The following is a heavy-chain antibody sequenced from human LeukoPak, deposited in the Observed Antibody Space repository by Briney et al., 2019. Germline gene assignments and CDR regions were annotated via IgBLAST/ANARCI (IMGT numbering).Heavy chain of an antibody. CDR1: GYTFTGYF. V-gene: IGHV1-2*02. J-gene: IGHJ5*02. CDR2: INSNSGGT. Sequence: ASVKVSFKASGYTFTGYFIHWVRQAPGQGLEGMGWINSNSGGTKFAQKFQGRVTMTRDTSISTAYMELSRLRYDDTAVYYCARCADSSGPYGPWGQGTRVTVSS. CDR3: ARCADSSGPYGP. D-gene: IGHD3-22*01.